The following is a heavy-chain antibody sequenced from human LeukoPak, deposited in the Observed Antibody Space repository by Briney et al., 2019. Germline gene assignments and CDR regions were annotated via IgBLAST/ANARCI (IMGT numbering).Heavy chain of an antibody. J-gene: IGHJ4*02. CDR1: GGSISSYY. Sequence: PSDPLSLTCTVSGGSISSYYWSWIRQPPGKGLEWIGYIYYSGSTNYNPSLKSRVTISVDTSKNQFSLKLSSVTAADTAVYYCARHRPGPYDYWGQGTLATVSS. CDR3: ARHRPGPYDY. CDR2: IYYSGST. V-gene: IGHV4-59*08.